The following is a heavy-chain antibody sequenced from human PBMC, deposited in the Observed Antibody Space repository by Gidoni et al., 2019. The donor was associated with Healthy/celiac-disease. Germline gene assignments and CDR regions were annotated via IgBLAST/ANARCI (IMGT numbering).Heavy chain of an antibody. CDR2: ISSSGSTI. CDR1: GFNFSDYY. J-gene: IGHJ6*02. V-gene: IGHV3-11*01. Sequence: QVQLVESGGGLVKPGGSLRLSCAASGFNFSDYYMSWIRPAPGKGLEWVSYISSSGSTIYYADSVKGRFTISRDNAKNSLYLQMNSLRAEDTAVYYCAREGTYSGYGGELSYYYGMDVWGQGTTVTVSS. CDR3: AREGTYSGYGGELSYYYGMDV. D-gene: IGHD5-12*01.